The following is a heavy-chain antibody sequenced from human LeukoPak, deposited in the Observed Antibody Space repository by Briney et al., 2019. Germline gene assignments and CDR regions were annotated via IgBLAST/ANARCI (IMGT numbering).Heavy chain of an antibody. J-gene: IGHJ4*02. CDR3: ARRMGGSYYV. D-gene: IGHD1-26*01. V-gene: IGHV4-39*01. Sequence: SETLSLTCTVSGGSIRSSYYYWGWIRQPPGKGLEWIGSIYDSGSTYYNPSLKSRVTISVDTSKNQFSLKLSSVTAADTAVYYCARRMGGSYYVWGQGTLVTVSS. CDR2: IYDSGST. CDR1: GGSIRSSYYY.